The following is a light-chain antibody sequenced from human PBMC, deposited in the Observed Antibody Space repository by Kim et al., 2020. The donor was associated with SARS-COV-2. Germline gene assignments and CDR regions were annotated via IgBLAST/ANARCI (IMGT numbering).Light chain of an antibody. CDR3: QTWGTGIRV. Sequence: SVKLTCTLRSGHSSYAIAWHQQQPEKGPRYLMILNSDGSHNKGDGIPARFSGSSSGAERYLTVSSLQSEDEGDYYCQTWGTGIRVFGGGTQLTVL. CDR2: LNSDGSH. CDR1: SGHSSYA. J-gene: IGLJ3*02. V-gene: IGLV4-69*01.